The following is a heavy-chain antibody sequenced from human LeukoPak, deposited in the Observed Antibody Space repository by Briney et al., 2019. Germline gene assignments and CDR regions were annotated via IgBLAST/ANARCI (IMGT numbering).Heavy chain of an antibody. D-gene: IGHD2-2*02. CDR1: GFTFSSNS. CDR2: ISSSSSYI. J-gene: IGHJ4*02. V-gene: IGHV3-21*01. Sequence: VGSLRLSCAASGFTFSSNSMNWGRQAPGKGLEWVSSISSSSSYIYYADSVKGRFTISRDNAKNSLYLQMNSRRAEDTAVYYCATEVPAAIHGTDYWGQGTLVTVSS. CDR3: ATEVPAAIHGTDY.